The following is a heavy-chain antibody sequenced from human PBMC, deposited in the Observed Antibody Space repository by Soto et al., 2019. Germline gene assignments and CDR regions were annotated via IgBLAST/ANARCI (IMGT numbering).Heavy chain of an antibody. CDR2: ISAYNGNT. D-gene: IGHD2-15*01. J-gene: IGHJ4*02. V-gene: IGHV1-18*01. CDR1: GYTFTSYG. CDR3: ARDAGYCSGGSCYFGWVY. Sequence: QVQLVQSGAEVKKPGASVKVSCKASGYTFTSYGISWVRQAPGQGLEWMGWISAYNGNTNYAQKLQGRVTMTTDTSTSTDYMELRSLRSDDTAVYYCARDAGYCSGGSCYFGWVYWGQGTLVTVSS.